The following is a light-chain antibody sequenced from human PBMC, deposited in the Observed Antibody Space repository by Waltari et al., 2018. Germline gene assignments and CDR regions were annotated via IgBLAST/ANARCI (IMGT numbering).Light chain of an antibody. CDR2: KVS. CDR1: QSLVHSDGNTY. Sequence: DVVMTQSPLSLPVTLGQPASIPCRSSQSLVHSDGNTYLTWFQQRPGQSPRLLIYKVSKRDSGVPARFSGSGSGTDFTLKISRVEAEDVGVYYCMQGSHWPRTFDQGTKLEI. CDR3: MQGSHWPRT. V-gene: IGKV2-30*02. J-gene: IGKJ2*01.